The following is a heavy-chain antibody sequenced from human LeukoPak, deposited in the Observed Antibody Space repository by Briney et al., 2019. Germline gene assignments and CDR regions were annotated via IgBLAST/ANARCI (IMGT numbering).Heavy chain of an antibody. CDR2: IRANGETT. CDR1: GFTFTHYG. V-gene: IGHV3-23*01. D-gene: IGHD7-27*01. Sequence: GGSLRLSCAASGFTFTHYGMNWVRQAPGKGLEWVSGIRANGETTYYADSVRGRFTISRDNSRSRVWLQMNSLTAEDTAMYYCGRDLNWGAFDIRGLGTLVTVSS. J-gene: IGHJ3*02. CDR3: GRDLNWGAFDI.